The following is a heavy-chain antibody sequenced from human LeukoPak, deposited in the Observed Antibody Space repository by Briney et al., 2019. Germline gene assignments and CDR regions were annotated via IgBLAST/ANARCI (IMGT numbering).Heavy chain of an antibody. D-gene: IGHD2-21*02. V-gene: IGHV1-69*04. CDR3: ARDNCGGDCRLIYYYYGMDV. Sequence: ASVKVSCKASGYTFTSYYMHWVRQAPGQGLEWMGRIIPILGIANYAQKFQGRVTITADKSTSTAYMELSSLRSEDTAVYYCARDNCGGDCRLIYYYYGMDVWGQGTTVTVSS. J-gene: IGHJ6*02. CDR1: GYTFTSYY. CDR2: IIPILGIA.